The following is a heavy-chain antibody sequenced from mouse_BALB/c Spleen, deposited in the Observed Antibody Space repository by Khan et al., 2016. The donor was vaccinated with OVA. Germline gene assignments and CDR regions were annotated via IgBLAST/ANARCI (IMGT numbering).Heavy chain of an antibody. CDR2: VSTGGSYT. Sequence: EVQRVESGGDLVKPGGSLKLSCAASGFTFSTYGMSWVRQTPDKRLEWVATVSTGGSYTYYPDSVKGRFTISRANAKNTLYLQMSGLKSEDTAMFYCTRLAYYYDSEGFAYWGQGTLVTVSA. CDR1: GFTFSTYG. J-gene: IGHJ3*01. CDR3: TRLAYYYDSEGFAY. V-gene: IGHV5-6*01. D-gene: IGHD1-1*01.